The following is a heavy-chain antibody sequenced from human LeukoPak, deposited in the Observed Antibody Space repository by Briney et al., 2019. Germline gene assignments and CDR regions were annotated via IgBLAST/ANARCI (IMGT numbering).Heavy chain of an antibody. CDR2: INSDGSST. D-gene: IGHD5-18*01. J-gene: IGHJ5*02. CDR3: ARGHGYSYGLYWFDP. V-gene: IGHV3-74*01. Sequence: GGSLRLSCAASGFTFSSYWMHWVRQAPGKGLVWVSRINSDGSSTSYADSVKGRFTISRDNAKNTLYLQMNSLRAEDTAVYYCARGHGYSYGLYWFDPWGQGTLVTVSS. CDR1: GFTFSSYW.